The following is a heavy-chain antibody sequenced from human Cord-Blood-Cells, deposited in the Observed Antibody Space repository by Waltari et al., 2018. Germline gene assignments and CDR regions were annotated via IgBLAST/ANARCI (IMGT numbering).Heavy chain of an antibody. V-gene: IGHV1-2*04. J-gene: IGHJ3*02. CDR2: SNPNSGGT. CDR1: GYTFTGYH. D-gene: IGHD1-7*01. CDR3: ARGDWNYLFAFDI. Sequence: QVQLVQSGAEVKQPGASVKVSCKAAGYTFTGYHLHWVRQAPGQGLEWMGWSNPNSGGTNYAQKFQGWVTMTRDTSSSTAYMELSRLRSDDTAVYYCARGDWNYLFAFDIWGQGTMVTVSS.